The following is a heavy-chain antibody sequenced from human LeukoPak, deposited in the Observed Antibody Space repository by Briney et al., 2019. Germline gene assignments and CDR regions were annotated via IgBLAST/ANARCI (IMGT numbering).Heavy chain of an antibody. CDR2: ISGYNGNT. Sequence: GASVKVSCKASGYTFTSYGISWVRQAPGQGLEWMGWISGYNGNTNYAQKLQGRVTMTTDTSTSTAYMELRSLRSDDTAVYYCARAPGSSFYYYGMDVWGQGTTVTVSS. CDR1: GYTFTSYG. D-gene: IGHD6-13*01. J-gene: IGHJ6*02. V-gene: IGHV1-18*01. CDR3: ARAPGSSFYYYGMDV.